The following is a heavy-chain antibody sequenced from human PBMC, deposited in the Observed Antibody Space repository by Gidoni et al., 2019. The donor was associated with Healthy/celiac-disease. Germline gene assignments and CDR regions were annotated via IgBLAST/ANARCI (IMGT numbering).Heavy chain of an antibody. V-gene: IGHV1-69*01. D-gene: IGHD2-2*01. CDR2: IIPIFGTA. CDR3: ARAPIVVVPAAPWGNYYYGMDV. Sequence: QVQLVQSGAEVKKPGSSVKVSCKASGGTFSSYAISWVRQAPGQGLEWMGGIIPIFGTANYAQKFQGRVTITADESTSTAYMELSSLRSEDTAVYYCARAPIVVVPAAPWGNYYYGMDVWGQGTTVTVSS. J-gene: IGHJ6*02. CDR1: GGTFSSYA.